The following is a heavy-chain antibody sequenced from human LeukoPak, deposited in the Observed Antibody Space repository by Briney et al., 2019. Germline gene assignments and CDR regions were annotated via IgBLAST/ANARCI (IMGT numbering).Heavy chain of an antibody. D-gene: IGHD6-13*01. CDR1: GYTFTSYD. CDR3: ASQIEPLAAAGPLYMDV. CDR2: MNPNSGNT. J-gene: IGHJ6*03. Sequence: GASVKVSCKASGYTFTSYDINWVRQATGQGLEWMGWMNPNSGNTGYAQKFQGRVTMTRNTSISTAYMELSSLRSEDTAVYYCASQIEPLAAAGPLYMDVWGKGTTVTVSS. V-gene: IGHV1-8*01.